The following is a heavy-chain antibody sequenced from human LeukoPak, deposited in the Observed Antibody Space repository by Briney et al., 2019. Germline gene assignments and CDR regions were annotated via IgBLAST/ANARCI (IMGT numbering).Heavy chain of an antibody. CDR2: IYHSGST. D-gene: IGHD3-10*01. V-gene: IGHV4-38-2*02. Sequence: PSETLSLTCTVSGYSISSGYYWGWIRQPPGKGLEWIGSIYHSGSTYYNPSLKSRVTISVDTSKNQFSLKLSSVTAADTAVYYCARHRGSRGTFDYWGQGTLVTVSS. J-gene: IGHJ4*02. CDR3: ARHRGSRGTFDY. CDR1: GYSISSGYY.